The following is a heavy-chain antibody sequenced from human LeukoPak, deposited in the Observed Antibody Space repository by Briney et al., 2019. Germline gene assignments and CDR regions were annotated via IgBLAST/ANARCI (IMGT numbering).Heavy chain of an antibody. V-gene: IGHV3-53*01. Sequence: GGSLRLSCDVSGFSVSTKYMNWVRQAPGKGLEWVSILYSGDTTYYADSVKGRFTVTRDSSKNTLYLHINSLRAEDTAVYYCARVGDHYHWYLDLWGRGALVTASS. CDR2: LYSGDTT. CDR1: GFSVSTKY. CDR3: ARVGDHYHWYLDL. D-gene: IGHD3-10*01. J-gene: IGHJ2*01.